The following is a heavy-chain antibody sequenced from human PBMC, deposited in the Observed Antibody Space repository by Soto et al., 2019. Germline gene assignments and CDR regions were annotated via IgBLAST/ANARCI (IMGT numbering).Heavy chain of an antibody. CDR3: AHDSVGWYGFDS. CDR1: GVSLSTSGVG. J-gene: IGHJ4*02. CDR2: IYWDDDK. V-gene: IGHV2-5*02. Sequence: QITLKESGPTLVKPTQTLTLTCTFSGVSLSTSGVGVGLIRQPPGKALEWLALIYWDDDKRYSPSLKSRLTITKDTSRNQVVLTMTNMDPVDTATYYCAHDSVGWYGFDSWGQGALVTVSS. D-gene: IGHD6-19*01.